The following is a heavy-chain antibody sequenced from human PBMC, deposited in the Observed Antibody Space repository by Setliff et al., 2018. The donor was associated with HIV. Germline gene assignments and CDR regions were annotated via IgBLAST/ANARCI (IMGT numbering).Heavy chain of an antibody. CDR1: GFTFRNYA. Sequence: PGGSLRLSCAASGFTFRNYAMTWVRQAPGKGLEWVSVIYSGGSSTFYADSVKGRFTISRDNSRDTLYLQMNSLRAEDTAVYYCAKNPPLSYTSGWYYFDYWGQGTLVTVSS. CDR2: IYSGGSST. J-gene: IGHJ4*02. D-gene: IGHD6-19*01. CDR3: AKNPPLSYTSGWYYFDY. V-gene: IGHV3-23*03.